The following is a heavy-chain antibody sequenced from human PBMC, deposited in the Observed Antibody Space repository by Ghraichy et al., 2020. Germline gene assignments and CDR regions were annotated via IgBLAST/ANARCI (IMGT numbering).Heavy chain of an antibody. CDR1: GFTFSSYG. Sequence: GESLNISCAASGFTFSSYGMHWVRQAPGKGLEWVAVIWYDGSNKYYADSVKGRFTISRDNSKNTLYLQMNSLRAEDTAVYYCAREGSYSSSSPYFDYWGQGTLVTVSS. CDR2: IWYDGSNK. D-gene: IGHD6-6*01. CDR3: AREGSYSSSSPYFDY. J-gene: IGHJ4*02. V-gene: IGHV3-33*01.